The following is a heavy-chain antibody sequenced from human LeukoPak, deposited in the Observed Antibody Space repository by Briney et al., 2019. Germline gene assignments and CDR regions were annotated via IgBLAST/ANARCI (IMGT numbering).Heavy chain of an antibody. J-gene: IGHJ3*02. V-gene: IGHV1-69*06. CDR1: GGTFSSYA. CDR3: ARDLDCSGGSCYQYDAFDI. D-gene: IGHD2-15*01. Sequence: SVKVSCKASGGTFSSYAIIWVRQAPGHGLEWMGGIIPIFGTASYAQKFQGRVTITADKSTSTAYMELSSLRSEDTAVYYCARDLDCSGGSCYQYDAFDIWGQGTMVTVSS. CDR2: IIPIFGTA.